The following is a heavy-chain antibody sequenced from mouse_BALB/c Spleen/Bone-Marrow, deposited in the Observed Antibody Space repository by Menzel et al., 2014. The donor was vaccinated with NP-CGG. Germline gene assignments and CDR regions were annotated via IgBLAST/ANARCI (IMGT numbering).Heavy chain of an antibody. D-gene: IGHD1-1*01. CDR1: GYSFTGYN. Sequence: VQLQQSGPELEKPGASVKISCKASGYSFTGYNMNWVKQNDGRSLEGIGNIDPYYGGTSYNQKFGGKATLTVDRSSSTAYMQLTSLTSEDSAVYYCARNHFGSNSLGYWGQGILVTVSA. CDR3: ARNHFGSNSLGY. CDR2: IDPYYGGT. V-gene: IGHV1S135*01. J-gene: IGHJ3*01.